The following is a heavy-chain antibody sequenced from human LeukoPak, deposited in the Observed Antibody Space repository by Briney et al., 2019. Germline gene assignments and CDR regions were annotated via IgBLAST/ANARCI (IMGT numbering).Heavy chain of an antibody. V-gene: IGHV3-43*02. D-gene: IGHD3-22*01. CDR2: ISGDGGST. Sequence: GGSLRLSCAASGFTFDDYAMHWVRQAPGKGLEWVSLISGDGGSTYYADSVKGRFTISRDNSKNSLYLQMNSLRTVDTALYYCAKDWGAYYDSSGFYSGDFDYWGQGTLVTVSS. CDR3: AKDWGAYYDSSGFYSGDFDY. CDR1: GFTFDDYA. J-gene: IGHJ4*02.